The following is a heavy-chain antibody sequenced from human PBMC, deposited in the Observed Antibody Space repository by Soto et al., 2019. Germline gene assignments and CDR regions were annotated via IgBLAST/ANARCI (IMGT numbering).Heavy chain of an antibody. J-gene: IGHJ4*02. CDR1: GGSISSGDYY. D-gene: IGHD3-10*01. CDR3: AAHSGSTYGPLDY. Sequence: SETLSLTCTVSGGSISSGDYYWSWIRQPPGNGLEWIGYIYHSGSTYYNPSLKSRVTLSVDMSKNQFSLQLRSMTAADTAVYYCAAHSGSTYGPLDYWGQGTQVTVSS. V-gene: IGHV4-30-4*01. CDR2: IYHSGST.